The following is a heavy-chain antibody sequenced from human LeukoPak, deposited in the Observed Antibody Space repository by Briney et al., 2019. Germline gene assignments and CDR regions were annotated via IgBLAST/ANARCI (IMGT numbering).Heavy chain of an antibody. Sequence: GGSLRLSCAASGFTVSSNYMSWVRQAPGKGLEWVAVISSDGSNKYYADSVKGRFTISRDNSKNMLYLQMNSLRAEDTAVYYCAKDPKAMAGNNYYGMDAWGQGTTVTVSS. D-gene: IGHD6-19*01. CDR3: AKDPKAMAGNNYYGMDA. CDR1: GFTVSSNY. V-gene: IGHV3-30*18. CDR2: ISSDGSNK. J-gene: IGHJ6*02.